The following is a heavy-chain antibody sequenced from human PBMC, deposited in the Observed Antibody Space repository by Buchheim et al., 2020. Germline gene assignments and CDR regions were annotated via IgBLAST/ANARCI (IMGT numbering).Heavy chain of an antibody. CDR3: ARRCGEDCYSALEY. J-gene: IGHJ4*02. Sequence: DVHLSESGGDLVSPGESLRLSCEASGFTFRNFGMTWVRQAPGKGLEWGSTIGGSGRTTSYADSVKGRFTISRDNSKNTVFLQLNSLRTEDTATYFCARRCGEDCYSALEYWGQGT. CDR1: GFTFRNFG. CDR2: IGGSGRTT. V-gene: IGHV3-23*01. D-gene: IGHD2-21*02.